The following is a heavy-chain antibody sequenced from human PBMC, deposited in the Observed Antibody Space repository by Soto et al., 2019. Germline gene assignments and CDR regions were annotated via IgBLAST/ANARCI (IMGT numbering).Heavy chain of an antibody. V-gene: IGHV2-5*02. Sequence: SGPTLVNPTQTLTLTCTFSGFSLSTSGVGVGWIRQPPGKALEWLALIYWDDDKRYSPSLKSRLTITKDTSKNQVVLTMTNMDPVDTATYYCAHTSWDYYGLGSYYNAISPHWFDPWGQGTLVTVSS. CDR2: IYWDDDK. J-gene: IGHJ5*02. CDR1: GFSLSTSGVG. CDR3: AHTSWDYYGLGSYYNAISPHWFDP. D-gene: IGHD3-10*01.